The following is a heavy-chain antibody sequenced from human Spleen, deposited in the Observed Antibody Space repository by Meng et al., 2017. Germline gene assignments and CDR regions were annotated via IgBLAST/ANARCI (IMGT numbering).Heavy chain of an antibody. V-gene: IGHV3-66*02. Sequence: GESLKISCAASGFTFSSYEMNWVRQAPGKGLEWVSVIYSGGSTYYTDAVKGRFTISRDNSKNTLYLQMNSLRSEDTAVYYCAGGRLSADIYDFWGQGTLVTVSS. D-gene: IGHD3-16*01. J-gene: IGHJ4*02. CDR2: IYSGGST. CDR3: AGGRLSADIYDF. CDR1: GFTFSSYE.